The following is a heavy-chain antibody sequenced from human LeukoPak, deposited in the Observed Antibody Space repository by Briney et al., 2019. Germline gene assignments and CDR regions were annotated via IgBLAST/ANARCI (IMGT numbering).Heavy chain of an antibody. CDR2: ISAYNGNT. CDR3: ARARDPYGETVAGHPDFDY. V-gene: IGHV1-18*04. CDR1: GYTFTRYG. D-gene: IGHD6-19*01. J-gene: IGHJ4*02. Sequence: ASVKVSCKASGYTFTRYGISWVRQAPGQGLEWMGWISAYNGNTNYAQKLQGRVTMTTDTSTSTAYMEVRSLRSDDTAVYYCARARDPYGETVAGHPDFDYWGQGTLVTVSS.